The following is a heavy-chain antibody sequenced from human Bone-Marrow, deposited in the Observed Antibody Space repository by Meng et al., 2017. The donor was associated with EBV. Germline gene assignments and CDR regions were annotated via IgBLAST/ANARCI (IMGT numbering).Heavy chain of an antibody. D-gene: IGHD6-19*01. Sequence: QGHLVQLGAEVRKPGTSKKFACKTSGYPFTGFFIHLVRQAPGQGLEWIGRFNPKYGDTKFAQKFQGRVTLTRDTTISTVYMEMTSLRSDDTAIYYCARDSSGPSYYFDYWGQGALVTVSS. CDR1: GYPFTGFF. CDR3: ARDSSGPSYYFDY. V-gene: IGHV1-2*06. J-gene: IGHJ4*02. CDR2: FNPKYGDT.